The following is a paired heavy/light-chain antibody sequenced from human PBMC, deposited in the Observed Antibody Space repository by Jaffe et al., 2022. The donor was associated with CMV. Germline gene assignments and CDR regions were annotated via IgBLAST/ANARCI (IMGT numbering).Light chain of an antibody. Sequence: EIVLTQSPGTLSLSPGERATLSCRASQSVSSSYLAWYQQKPGQAPRLLIYGASSRATGIPDRFSGSGSGTDFTLTISRLEPEDFAVYYCQQYGSYSWTFGQGTKVEIK. J-gene: IGKJ1*01. V-gene: IGKV3-20*01. CDR3: QQYGSYSWT. CDR1: QSVSSSY. CDR2: GAS.
Heavy chain of an antibody. CDR1: GGSISSSSYY. D-gene: IGHD2-15*01. V-gene: IGHV4-39*01. J-gene: IGHJ5*02. Sequence: QLQLQESGPGLVKPSETLSLTCTVSGGSISSSSYYWGWIRQPPGKGLEWIGSIYYSGSTYYNPSLKSRVTISVDTSKNQFSLKLSSVTAADTAVYYCARHPVVVVAAILGGEPNWFDPWGQGTLVTVSS. CDR3: ARHPVVVVAAILGGEPNWFDP. CDR2: IYYSGST.